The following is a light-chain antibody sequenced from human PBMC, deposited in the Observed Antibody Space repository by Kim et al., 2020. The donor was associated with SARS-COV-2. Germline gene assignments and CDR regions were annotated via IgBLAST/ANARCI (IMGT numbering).Light chain of an antibody. Sequence: GPLCLSAAHTSPLSCSASHGVSNYLPWYEQEPGQAPSLLIYEASKRAAGIPARFSGSGSGTDFTLTISRLEPGDSAVYFCQQRGSFGQGTRLEIK. V-gene: IGKV3-11*01. J-gene: IGKJ5*01. CDR2: EAS. CDR3: QQRGS. CDR1: HGVSNY.